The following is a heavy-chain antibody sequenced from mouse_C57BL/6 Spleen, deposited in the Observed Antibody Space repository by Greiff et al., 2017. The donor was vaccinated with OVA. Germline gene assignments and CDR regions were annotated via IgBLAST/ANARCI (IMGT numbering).Heavy chain of an antibody. J-gene: IGHJ1*03. CDR3: ANNYDDSYWYFDV. D-gene: IGHD2-4*01. Sequence: QVQLQQSGAELARPGASVKLSCKASGYTFTSYGISWVKQRTGQGLEWIGEIYPRSGNTYYNEKFKGKATRTADKSTSTAYMELRSLTSVDSAVYICANNYDDSYWYFDVWGTGTTVTVSS. V-gene: IGHV1-81*01. CDR1: GYTFTSYG. CDR2: IYPRSGNT.